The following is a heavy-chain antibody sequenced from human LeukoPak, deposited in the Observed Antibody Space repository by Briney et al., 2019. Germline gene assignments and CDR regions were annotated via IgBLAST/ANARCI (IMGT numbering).Heavy chain of an antibody. CDR3: TYDILTGTDY. J-gene: IGHJ4*02. Sequence: SETLSLTCTVSGGPVSSGSYYWSWIRQPPGKGLEWIGYIYYSGSTNYNPSLKSRVTISVDTSKNQFSLKLSSVTAADTAVYYCTYDILTGTDYWGQGTLVTVSS. CDR2: IYYSGST. CDR1: GGPVSSGSYY. D-gene: IGHD3-9*01. V-gene: IGHV4-61*01.